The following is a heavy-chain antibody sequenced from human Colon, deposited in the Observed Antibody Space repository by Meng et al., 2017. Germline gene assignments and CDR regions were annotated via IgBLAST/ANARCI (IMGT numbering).Heavy chain of an antibody. J-gene: IGHJ4*02. V-gene: IGHV4-4*02. CDR1: GDSIPNSKW. CDR2: ISNSYKT. D-gene: IGHD1-7*01. CDR3: ARERVRELGLFDS. Sequence: QLPLQGSGPGLVQPSGTRSLACVVSGDSIPNSKWWSWLRQAPGKGPEWIGEISNSYKTVYSPSLKSRVRISLDKSNNQFSLTLTSVTAADTAVYYCARERVRELGLFDSWGQGILVTVSS.